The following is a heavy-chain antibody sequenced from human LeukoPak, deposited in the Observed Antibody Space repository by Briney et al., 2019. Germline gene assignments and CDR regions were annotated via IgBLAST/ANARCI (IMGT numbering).Heavy chain of an antibody. J-gene: IGHJ4*02. CDR3: AGRVTGYSSGYVY. V-gene: IGHV3-23*01. Sequence: GGSLRLSCVASGFTFSNYATSWVRQAPEKGLDWVSVISGSAHKIRYADSVRGRFTISRDNSENTVHLQMNNLRAEDTALYYCAGRVTGYSSGYVYWGQGTLVTVSS. CDR2: ISGSAHKI. CDR1: GFTFSNYA. D-gene: IGHD5-18*01.